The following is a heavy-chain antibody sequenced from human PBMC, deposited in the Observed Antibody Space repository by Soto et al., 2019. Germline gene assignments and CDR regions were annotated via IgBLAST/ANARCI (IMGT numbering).Heavy chain of an antibody. CDR3: ARGLGGSYFESTDY. Sequence: GGSLRLPCAASGFTFSSYAMHWVRQAPGKGLEWVAVISYDGSNKYYADSVKGRFTISRDNSKNTLYLQMNSLRAEDTAVYYCARGLGGSYFESTDYWGQGTLVTVSS. V-gene: IGHV3-30-3*01. CDR1: GFTFSSYA. D-gene: IGHD1-26*01. CDR2: ISYDGSNK. J-gene: IGHJ4*02.